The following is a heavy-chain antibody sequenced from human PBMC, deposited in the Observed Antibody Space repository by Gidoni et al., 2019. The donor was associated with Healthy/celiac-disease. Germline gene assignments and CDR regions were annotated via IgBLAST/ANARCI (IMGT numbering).Heavy chain of an antibody. CDR3: ARFDDSRGFW. D-gene: IGHD3-22*01. CDR2: INPNSGGT. V-gene: IGHV1-2*02. Sequence: QVQLVPSGAEVNKPVAPVKVSCKASGYTFTGYYMHWVRQAPGKGIELMGWINPNSGGTNDAQKFQGRVIMTRDTSSSTAYMELSRLGSDDTAVYYCARFDDSRGFWWGQGTLVTVSS. CDR1: GYTFTGYY. J-gene: IGHJ4*02.